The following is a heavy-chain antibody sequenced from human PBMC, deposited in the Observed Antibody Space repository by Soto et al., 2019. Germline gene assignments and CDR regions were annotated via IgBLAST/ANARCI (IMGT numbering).Heavy chain of an antibody. Sequence: QVQLVESGGGVVQPGRSLRLSCVASGFTFSSYGMHWVRQAPGKGLEWVAVIWYDGSNKYYADSVKGRFTISRDNSKNTLYLQMNSLRAEDTAVYYCARDTAGRLRFLEWLFDYWGQGTLVTVSS. CDR3: ARDTAGRLRFLEWLFDY. D-gene: IGHD3-3*01. CDR1: GFTFSSYG. V-gene: IGHV3-33*01. J-gene: IGHJ4*02. CDR2: IWYDGSNK.